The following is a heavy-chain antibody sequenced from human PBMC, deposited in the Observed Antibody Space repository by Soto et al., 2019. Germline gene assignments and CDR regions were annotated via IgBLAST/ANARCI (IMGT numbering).Heavy chain of an antibody. CDR2: ISGSGGST. Sequence: EVQLLESGGGLVQPGGSLRLSCAASGFTFSSYAMSWVRQAPGKGLEWVSAISGSGGSTYYADSVKGRFTISRDNSKNTLYLHMNSLRAEDTAVYYCAKRGPDSSSWYLGNSFDYWGQGTLVTVSS. J-gene: IGHJ4*02. CDR1: GFTFSSYA. CDR3: AKRGPDSSSWYLGNSFDY. V-gene: IGHV3-23*01. D-gene: IGHD6-13*01.